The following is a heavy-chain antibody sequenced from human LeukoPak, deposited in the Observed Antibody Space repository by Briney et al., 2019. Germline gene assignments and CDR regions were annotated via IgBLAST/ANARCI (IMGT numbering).Heavy chain of an antibody. CDR2: INPPDSDT. J-gene: IGHJ4*02. D-gene: IGHD6-19*01. CDR3: ARDYTSGWYDY. CDR1: GYSFTSYW. Sequence: GESLKISCKGSGYSFTSYWIGWVRQMPGKGLGWMGIINPPDSDTRYSPSFQGQVTMSADKSISTAYLQWSSLKASDTDMYYCARDYTSGWYDYWGQGTLVIVSS. V-gene: IGHV5-51*01.